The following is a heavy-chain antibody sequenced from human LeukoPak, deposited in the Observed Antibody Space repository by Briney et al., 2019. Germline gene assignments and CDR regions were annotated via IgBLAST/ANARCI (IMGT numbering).Heavy chain of an antibody. CDR3: ARRWPHSSGYYLFDY. CDR2: IIPIFGTT. J-gene: IGHJ4*02. V-gene: IGHV1-69*05. CDR1: RGTFSSHG. D-gene: IGHD3-22*01. Sequence: SLKDSCKPSRGTFSSHGLSWVRHAPRQGLEWMGGIIPIFGTTNYAQNFQGRVTITMDESTSTAYMELSSLRADDTAVYYCARRWPHSSGYYLFDYWGQGTLVTVSS.